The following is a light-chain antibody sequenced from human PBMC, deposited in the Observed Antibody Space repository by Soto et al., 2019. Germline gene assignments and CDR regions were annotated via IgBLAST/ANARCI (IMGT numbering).Light chain of an antibody. J-gene: IGKJ5*01. CDR1: QSVSSY. CDR2: GAS. Sequence: EIVLTQSPATLSLSLGESATLSCRASQSVSSYLAWYKQKGGQATRLLIYGASSRDTGIPDRVSGSGSGKDVTLTISRLEPEDCAVYDGQQHGSSPITFGQGTRLEIK. V-gene: IGKV3-20*01. CDR3: QQHGSSPIT.